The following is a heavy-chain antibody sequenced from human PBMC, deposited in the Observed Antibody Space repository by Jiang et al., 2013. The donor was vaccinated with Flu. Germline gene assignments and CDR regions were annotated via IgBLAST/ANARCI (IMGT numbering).Heavy chain of an antibody. CDR2: IIPIFAAS. D-gene: IGHD3-3*02. V-gene: IGHV1-69*01. J-gene: IGHJ1*01. CDR3: VRDTLDSSHEPFFRH. CDR1: GGSFNTFT. Sequence: GAEVKKPGSSVRLSCKASGGSFNTFTTSWVRQAPGRRPEWMGGIIPIFAASKSAQKFNDRLTFTADESTSTVYMELTSLTSDDTAVYYCVRDTLDSSHEPFFRHWGQGTLVIVSS.